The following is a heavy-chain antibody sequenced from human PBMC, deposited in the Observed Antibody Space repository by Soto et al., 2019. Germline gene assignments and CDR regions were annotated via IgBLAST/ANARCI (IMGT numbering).Heavy chain of an antibody. CDR2: ISGSGGNT. J-gene: IGHJ4*02. CDR3: AKDQEVVAAVSHLDY. CDR1: GFTFSTYA. Sequence: PGGSLRLSCAASGFTFSTYAMSWVRQAPGKGLEWVSSISGSGGNTYYADSVKGRFTISRDNSKTTLYLQMNSLRADDTAVYYCAKDQEVVAAVSHLDYWGQGTLVTVSS. V-gene: IGHV3-23*01. D-gene: IGHD2-15*01.